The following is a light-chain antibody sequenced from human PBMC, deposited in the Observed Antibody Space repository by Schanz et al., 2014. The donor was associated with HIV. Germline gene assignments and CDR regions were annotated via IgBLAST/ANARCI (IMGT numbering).Light chain of an antibody. CDR3: QQYGSSPL. Sequence: EIVLTQSPATLSLSPGERATLSCRASQTVGRNVAWYLQRPGQAPRVLIYDASSRATGFPDRFGGSGSGTDFTLSVSRLEPEDFAEYYCQQYGSSPLFGQGTRLESK. V-gene: IGKV3-20*01. J-gene: IGKJ5*01. CDR1: QTVGRN. CDR2: DAS.